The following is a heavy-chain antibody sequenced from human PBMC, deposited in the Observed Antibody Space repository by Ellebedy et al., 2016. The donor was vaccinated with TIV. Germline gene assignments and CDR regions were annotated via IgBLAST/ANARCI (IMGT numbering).Heavy chain of an antibody. CDR2: IYPGDSDT. CDR1: GYSFTSYW. Sequence: GESLKISXKGSGYSFTSYWIGWVRQMPGKGLEWMGIIYPGDSDTRYSPSFQGQVTISADKSISTAYLQWSSLKASDTAMYYCARSGYSSGWISDYWGQGTLVTVSS. D-gene: IGHD6-19*01. J-gene: IGHJ4*02. CDR3: ARSGYSSGWISDY. V-gene: IGHV5-51*01.